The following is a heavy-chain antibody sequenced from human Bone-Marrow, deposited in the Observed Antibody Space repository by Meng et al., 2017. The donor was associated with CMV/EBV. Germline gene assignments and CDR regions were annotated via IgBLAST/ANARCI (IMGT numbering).Heavy chain of an antibody. CDR3: ARALGYYYDSSGYPFDY. CDR1: GCSISSMSYY. Sequence: GPGAVKPWHTLSLTLTVFGCSISSMSYYWGWISQPPGKGLEWIGSIYYSGSTYYNPSLKSRVTISVDTSKNQFSLKLSSVTAADTAVYYCARALGYYYDSSGYPFDYWGQGTLVTVSS. V-gene: IGHV4-39*07. D-gene: IGHD3-22*01. J-gene: IGHJ4*02. CDR2: IYYSGST.